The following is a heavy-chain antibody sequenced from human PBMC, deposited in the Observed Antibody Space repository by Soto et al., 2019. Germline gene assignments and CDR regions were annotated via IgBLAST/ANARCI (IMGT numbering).Heavy chain of an antibody. J-gene: IGHJ3*02. Sequence: PSETLSLTCTVSGGSISSYYWSWIRQPAGRGLEWIGRIYTSGSTNYNPSLKSRVTMSVDTSKNQFSLKLSSVTAADTAVYYCAREGRIPIFGVVNIRGDAFDIWGQATMVTVSS. CDR3: AREGRIPIFGVVNIRGDAFDI. CDR2: IYTSGST. V-gene: IGHV4-4*07. D-gene: IGHD3-3*01. CDR1: GGSISSYY.